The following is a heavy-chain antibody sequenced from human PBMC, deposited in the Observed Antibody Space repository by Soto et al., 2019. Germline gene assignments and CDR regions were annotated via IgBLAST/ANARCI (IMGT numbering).Heavy chain of an antibody. CDR1: GGTFSSYA. CDR2: IIPIFGTA. D-gene: IGHD3-22*01. V-gene: IGHV1-69*13. J-gene: IGHJ6*02. CDR3: ASRYYYDSSGYPWAPYYYYGMDV. Sequence: SVNGSCTASGGTFSSYAISWVRQAPGQGLEWMGGIIPIFGTATYAQKFQGRVTITADESTSTAYMELSSLRSEDTAVYYCASRYYYDSSGYPWAPYYYYGMDVWGQGTTVTVSS.